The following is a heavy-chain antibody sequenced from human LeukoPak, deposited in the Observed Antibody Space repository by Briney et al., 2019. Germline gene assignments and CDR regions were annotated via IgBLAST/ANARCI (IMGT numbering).Heavy chain of an antibody. CDR2: ISGSGGST. CDR1: GFTFSSYA. J-gene: IGHJ4*02. V-gene: IGHV3-23*01. CDR3: AKDQVRPYSGSHFDY. Sequence: GGSLRLSCAASGFTFSSYAMSWVRQAPGKGLEWVSAISGSGGSTYYADSVKGRFTISRDNSKNTLYLQMNSLRAEDTAVYYCAKDQVRPYSGSHFDYWGQGTLVTVSS. D-gene: IGHD5-12*01.